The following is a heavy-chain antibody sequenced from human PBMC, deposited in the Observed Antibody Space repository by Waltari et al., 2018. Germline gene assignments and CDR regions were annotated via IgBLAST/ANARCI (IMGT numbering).Heavy chain of an antibody. J-gene: IGHJ6*02. CDR2: ISSSSSTI. V-gene: IGHV3-48*01. CDR1: GFTFSSCS. CDR3: ARDRTYYDVRGGGMDV. Sequence: EVQLVESGGGWVQPGGSLRLSWAASGFTFSSCSMHWVRRDPGKGREVVSDISSSSSTIYYAYSVKGRFTISRDNAKNSLYLQMNSLRSEDTAVYYCARDRTYYDVRGGGMDVWGQGTTVTVSS. D-gene: IGHD3-22*01.